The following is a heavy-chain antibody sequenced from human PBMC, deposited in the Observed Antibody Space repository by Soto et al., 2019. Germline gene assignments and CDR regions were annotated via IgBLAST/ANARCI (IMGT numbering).Heavy chain of an antibody. D-gene: IGHD3-22*01. J-gene: IGHJ6*02. CDR1: GFTFSSYG. Sequence: PGGSLRLSCAASGFTFSSYGMHWVRQAPGKGLEWVAVISYDGSNKYYADSVKGRFTISRDNSKNTLYLQMNSLRAEDTAVYYCAKVLTIIVVVPLDYGMDVWGQRTTVTVSS. CDR2: ISYDGSNK. V-gene: IGHV3-30*18. CDR3: AKVLTIIVVVPLDYGMDV.